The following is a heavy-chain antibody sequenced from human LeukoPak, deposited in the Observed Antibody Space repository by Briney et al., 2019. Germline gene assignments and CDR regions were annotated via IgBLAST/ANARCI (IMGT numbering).Heavy chain of an antibody. J-gene: IGHJ3*02. CDR3: ARGYSNYGYTFDM. CDR1: GFTLSSHS. Sequence: GGSLRLSCAASGFTLSSHSMNWVRQAPGKGLEWVSSISSSSSYIYYADSVKGRFTISRDNAKNSLYLQMNSLGAEDTAVYHCARGYSNYGYTFDMWGQGTMVTVSS. CDR2: ISSSSSYI. D-gene: IGHD4-11*01. V-gene: IGHV3-21*01.